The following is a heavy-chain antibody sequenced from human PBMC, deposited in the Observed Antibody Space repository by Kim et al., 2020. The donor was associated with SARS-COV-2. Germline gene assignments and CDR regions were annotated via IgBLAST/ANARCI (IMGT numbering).Heavy chain of an antibody. J-gene: IGHJ4*02. Sequence: NYNPSLKSRVTISVDTSKNQFSLKLSSVTAADTAVYYCARGARSSWPFDYWGQGTLVTVSS. D-gene: IGHD6-13*01. V-gene: IGHV4-34*01. CDR3: ARGARSSWPFDY.